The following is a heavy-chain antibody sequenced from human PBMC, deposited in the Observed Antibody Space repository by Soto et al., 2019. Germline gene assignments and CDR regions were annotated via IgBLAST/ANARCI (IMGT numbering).Heavy chain of an antibody. CDR1: GFTFSSYS. CDR2: ISSSSSYI. D-gene: IGHD6-13*01. J-gene: IGHJ4*02. V-gene: IGHV3-21*01. CDR3: ARDAGKAAAGIPYYFDY. Sequence: GGSLRLSCAASGFTFSSYSMNWVRQAPGKGLEWVSSISSSSSYIYYADSVKGRFTISRDNAKNSLYLQMNSLRAEDTAVYYCARDAGKAAAGIPYYFDYWGQGTLVTVSS.